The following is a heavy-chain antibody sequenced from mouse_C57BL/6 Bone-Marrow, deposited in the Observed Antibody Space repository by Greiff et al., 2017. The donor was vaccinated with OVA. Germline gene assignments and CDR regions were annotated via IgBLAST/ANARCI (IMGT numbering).Heavy chain of an antibody. CDR2: IDPSDSYT. D-gene: IGHD6-1*01. CDR1: GYTFTSYW. V-gene: IGHV1-59*01. CDR3: ARRPHYYAMDY. Sequence: QVQLQQPGAELVRPGTSVTLSCKASGYTFTSYWMHWVKQRPGQGLEWIGVIDPSDSYTNYNQKFKGNATLTVDTSTSTAYMQLSSLTSEDSAVYYCARRPHYYAMDYWGQGTSVTVSS. J-gene: IGHJ4*01.